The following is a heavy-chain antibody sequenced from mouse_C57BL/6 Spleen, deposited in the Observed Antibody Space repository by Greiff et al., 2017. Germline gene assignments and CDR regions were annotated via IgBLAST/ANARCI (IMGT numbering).Heavy chain of an antibody. D-gene: IGHD1-1*01. CDR3: ARVIFYYGSSSLAY. Sequence: VQLQQSGPELVKPGASVKIPCKASGYTFTDYNMDWVKQSHGKSLEWIGAINPNNGGTNYNQKLKGKATLTVDKYSSTAYMELRSLTSEDTAVYYCARVIFYYGSSSLAYWGQGTLVTVSA. V-gene: IGHV1-18*01. CDR2: INPNNGGT. CDR1: GYTFTDYN. J-gene: IGHJ3*01.